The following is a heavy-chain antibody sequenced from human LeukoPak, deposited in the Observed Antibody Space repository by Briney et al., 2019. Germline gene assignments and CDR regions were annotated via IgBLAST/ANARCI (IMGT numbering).Heavy chain of an antibody. CDR2: MNPNSGNT. J-gene: IGHJ3*02. Sequence: GASVKVSCKASEYTFTSYDINWVRQATGQGLEWMGWMNPNSGNTGYAQKFQGRVTMTRNTSISTAYMELSSLRSEDTAVYYCARESSGDDAFDIWGQGTMVTVSS. CDR3: ARESSGDDAFDI. V-gene: IGHV1-8*01. CDR1: EYTFTSYD. D-gene: IGHD3-22*01.